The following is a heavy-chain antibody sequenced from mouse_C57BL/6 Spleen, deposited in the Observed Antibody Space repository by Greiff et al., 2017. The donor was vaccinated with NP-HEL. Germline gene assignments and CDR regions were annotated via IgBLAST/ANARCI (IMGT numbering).Heavy chain of an antibody. D-gene: IGHD1-1*01. V-gene: IGHV1-4*01. Sequence: VQGVESGAELARPGASVKMSCKASGYTFTSYTMHWVKQRPGQGLEWIGYINPSSGYTKYNQKFKDKATLTADKSSSTAYMQLSSLTSEDSAVYYCARDYGSSFAYWGQGTLVTVSA. CDR3: ARDYGSSFAY. CDR2: INPSSGYT. CDR1: GYTFTSYT. J-gene: IGHJ3*01.